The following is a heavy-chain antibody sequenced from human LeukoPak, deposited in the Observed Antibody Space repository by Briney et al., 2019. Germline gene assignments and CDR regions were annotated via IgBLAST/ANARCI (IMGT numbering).Heavy chain of an antibody. V-gene: IGHV3-21*01. CDR2: ISGSGTNI. CDR3: AREGSYCHGGSCYH. J-gene: IGHJ5*02. CDR1: GFTFSTYT. D-gene: IGHD2-15*01. Sequence: GGSLRLSCAASGFTFSTYTMKWVRQAPGKGLEWVSSISGSGTNILYTDSVKGRFTMSRDNANNSLYLQMSGLRAEDTAVYYCAREGSYCHGGSCYHWGQGTLVTVSS.